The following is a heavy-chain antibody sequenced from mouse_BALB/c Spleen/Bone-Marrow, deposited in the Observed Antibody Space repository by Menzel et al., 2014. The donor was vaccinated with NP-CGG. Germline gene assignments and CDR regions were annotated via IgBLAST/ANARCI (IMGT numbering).Heavy chain of an antibody. D-gene: IGHD1-1*01. J-gene: IGHJ4*01. V-gene: IGHV1-14*01. CDR1: GYTFTSYV. CDR3: ARGGSSYYYAMDY. CDR2: INPYNDGT. Sequence: VQRQQSGPELVKPGASVKMSCKASGYTFTSYVMHWVKQKPGQGLEWIGYINPYNDGTKYNEKFKGKATLTSDKSSSTAYMELSSLTSEDSAVYYCARGGSSYYYAMDYWGQGTSVTVSS.